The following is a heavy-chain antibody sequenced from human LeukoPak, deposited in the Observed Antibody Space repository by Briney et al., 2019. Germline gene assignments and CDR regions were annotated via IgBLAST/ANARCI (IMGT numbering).Heavy chain of an antibody. Sequence: GASVKVSCKASGYTFTGYYMHWVRQAPGQGLEWMGWINPNSGGTNYAQKFQGRVTMTRDTSISTAYVELSRLRSDDTAVYYCARGYCSGGSCYYYYYYMDVWGKGTTVTVSS. V-gene: IGHV1-2*02. J-gene: IGHJ6*03. D-gene: IGHD2-15*01. CDR1: GYTFTGYY. CDR2: INPNSGGT. CDR3: ARGYCSGGSCYYYYYYMDV.